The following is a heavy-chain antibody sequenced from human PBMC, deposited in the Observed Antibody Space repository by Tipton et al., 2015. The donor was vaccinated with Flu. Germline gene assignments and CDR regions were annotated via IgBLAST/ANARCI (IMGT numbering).Heavy chain of an antibody. CDR2: IYYSGST. D-gene: IGHD2-21*02. J-gene: IGHJ4*03. Sequence: TLSLTCTVSGGSISSGGYYWSWIRQHPGKGLEWIGYIYYSGSTYYNPSLKSRVTISVDTSKNQFSLKLSSVTAADTAVYYCARGTEAYCGGDCYFPPYYFDYWGQGTTVTVSS. CDR3: ARGTEAYCGGDCYFPPYYFDY. CDR1: GGSISSGGYY. V-gene: IGHV4-31*03.